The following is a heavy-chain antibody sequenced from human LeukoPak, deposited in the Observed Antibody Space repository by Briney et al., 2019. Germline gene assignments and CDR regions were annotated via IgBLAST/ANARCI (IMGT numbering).Heavy chain of an antibody. CDR2: INPSGGST. Sequence: GASVKVSCKASGYTFTSYYMHWVRQAPGQGLEWMGIINPSGGSTSYAQKFQGRVTMTRDTSTSTVYTELSSLRSEDTAVYYCARDSGQYSGSYTAGWFDPWGQGTLVTVSS. CDR1: GYTFTSYY. D-gene: IGHD1-26*01. J-gene: IGHJ5*02. CDR3: ARDSGQYSGSYTAGWFDP. V-gene: IGHV1-46*01.